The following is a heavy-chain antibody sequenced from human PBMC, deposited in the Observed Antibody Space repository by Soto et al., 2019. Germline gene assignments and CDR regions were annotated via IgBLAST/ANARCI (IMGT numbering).Heavy chain of an antibody. CDR3: ARGRYYYDSSGYYYDPHDAFDI. J-gene: IGHJ3*02. Sequence: GGSLRLSCGASGFTFSSYAMHWVRQAPGKGLEWVAVISYDGSNKYYADSVKGRFTISRDNSKNTLYLQMNSLRAEDTAVYYCARGRYYYDSSGYYYDPHDAFDIWGQGTMVTVSS. CDR2: ISYDGSNK. CDR1: GFTFSSYA. D-gene: IGHD3-22*01. V-gene: IGHV3-30-3*01.